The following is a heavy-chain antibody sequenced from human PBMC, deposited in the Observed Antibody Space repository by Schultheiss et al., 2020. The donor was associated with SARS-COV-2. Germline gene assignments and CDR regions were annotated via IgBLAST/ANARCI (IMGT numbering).Heavy chain of an antibody. CDR3: ARERVVVLMDSYYYYFGMDV. CDR2: INSNSGGT. V-gene: IGHV1-2*02. CDR1: GYTFIDYY. Sequence: ASVKVSCKASGYTFIDYYMHWVRQAPGQGLEWMGWINSNSGGTNYAQKFQGRVTMTRDTSISTAYMELSRLRSDDMAVYYCARERVVVLMDSYYYYFGMDVWGQGTTVTVSS. J-gene: IGHJ6*02. D-gene: IGHD2-8*01.